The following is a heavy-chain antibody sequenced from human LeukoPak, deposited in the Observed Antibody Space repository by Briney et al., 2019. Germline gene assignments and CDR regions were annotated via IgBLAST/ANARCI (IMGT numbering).Heavy chain of an antibody. J-gene: IGHJ5*02. Sequence: GASVKVSCKASGYTFTSYGISWVRQAPGQGLEWMEWISAYNGNTNYAQKLQGRVTMTTDTSTSTAYMELRSLRSDDTAVYYCARDHFERADGWFDPWGQGTLVTVSS. CDR1: GYTFTSYG. V-gene: IGHV1-18*01. D-gene: IGHD1-26*01. CDR3: ARDHFERADGWFDP. CDR2: ISAYNGNT.